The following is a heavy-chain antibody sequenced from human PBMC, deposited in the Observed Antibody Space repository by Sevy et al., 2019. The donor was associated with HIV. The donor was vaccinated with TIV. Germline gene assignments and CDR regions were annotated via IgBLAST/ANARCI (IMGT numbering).Heavy chain of an antibody. J-gene: IGHJ4*02. D-gene: IGHD5-12*01. CDR2: INTNTGNP. CDR1: GYTFTSYA. CDR3: ARDISLGGYDYSGVPGGYYFDY. V-gene: IGHV7-4-1*02. Sequence: ASVKVSCKASGYTFTSYAMNWVRQAPGQGLEWMVWINTNTGNPTYAQGFTGRFVFSLDTSVSTAYLQISSLKAEDTAVYYCARDISLGGYDYSGVPGGYYFDYWGQGTLVTVSS.